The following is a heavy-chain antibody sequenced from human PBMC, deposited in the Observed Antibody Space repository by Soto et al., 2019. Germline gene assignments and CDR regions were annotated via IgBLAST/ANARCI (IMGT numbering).Heavy chain of an antibody. CDR2: INPSGGIT. J-gene: IGHJ6*02. CDR1: GYTLTSYY. D-gene: IGHD2-2*01. V-gene: IGHV1-46*01. Sequence: ASVKVSCKASGYTLTSYYLHWVRQAPGQGPEWMGIINPSGGITNDAQKFQDRVTMTSDTSTSTVYMELSSLRSEDTAVYYCARGISTTRYYYYYGMDVWGQGTTVTVSS. CDR3: ARGISTTRYYYYYGMDV.